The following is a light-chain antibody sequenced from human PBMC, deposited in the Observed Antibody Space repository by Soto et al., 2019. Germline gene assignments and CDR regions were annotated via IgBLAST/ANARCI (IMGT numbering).Light chain of an antibody. CDR1: NSDVGGYNY. CDR3: SSYTSSNTLV. V-gene: IGLV2-14*01. Sequence: QSALTQPASVSGSPGQSITISCTGTNSDVGGYNYVSWYQQHPGKAPKLMIYEVSNRPSGISNRFSGSKSGNTASLTFSGLQAEDEADYYCSSYTSSNTLVFGGGTKVTVL. CDR2: EVS. J-gene: IGLJ3*02.